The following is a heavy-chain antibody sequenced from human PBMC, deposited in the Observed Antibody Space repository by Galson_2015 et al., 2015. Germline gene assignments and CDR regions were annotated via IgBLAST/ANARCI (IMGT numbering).Heavy chain of an antibody. D-gene: IGHD6-6*01. CDR1: GFTFSNYA. CDR2: ISYDRSNK. CDR3: ARVGGDIAARTWGYFDY. V-gene: IGHV3-30-3*01. J-gene: IGHJ4*02. Sequence: SLRLSCAASGFTFSNYAMHWVRQAPGKGLEWVAVISYDRSNKFYADSVKGRFTISRDNSKNTLYLQMNSLRPEDTAVYYCARVGGDIAARTWGYFDYWGQGTLVTVSS.